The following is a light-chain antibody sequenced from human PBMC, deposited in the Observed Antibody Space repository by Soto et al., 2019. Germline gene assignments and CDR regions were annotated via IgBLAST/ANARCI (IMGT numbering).Light chain of an antibody. CDR1: KLGNKY. CDR3: QAWDSSTVV. CDR2: QDM. J-gene: IGLJ2*01. Sequence: SYELTQPPSVSVSPGQTASITCSGDKLGNKYACWYQQKPGQSPVLDIYQDMKRPSGIPERFSGSNSGNTATLTISGTQAMDEADYYCQAWDSSTVVFGGGTKLTVL. V-gene: IGLV3-1*01.